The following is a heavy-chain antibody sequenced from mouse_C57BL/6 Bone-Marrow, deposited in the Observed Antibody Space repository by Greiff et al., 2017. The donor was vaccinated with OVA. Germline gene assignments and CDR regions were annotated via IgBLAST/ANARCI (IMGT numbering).Heavy chain of an antibody. CDR1: GFSLTSYG. J-gene: IGHJ1*03. CDR2: IWSDGST. CDR3: ARQGGLYWYFDV. V-gene: IGHV2-6-1*01. Sequence: VKLMESGPGLVAPSQSLSITCTVSGFSLTSYGVHWVRQPPGKGLEWLVVIWSDGSTTYNSALKSRLSISKENSKSQVFLKMNSRQTDDTAMYYCARQGGLYWYFDVWGTGTTVTVSS.